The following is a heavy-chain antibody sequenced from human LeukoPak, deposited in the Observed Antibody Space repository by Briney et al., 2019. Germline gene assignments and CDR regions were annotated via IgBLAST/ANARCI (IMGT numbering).Heavy chain of an antibody. D-gene: IGHD6-6*01. J-gene: IGHJ4*02. Sequence: GGSLRLSCAASGFTFNKYWMNWVRQAPGKGLEWVANIKQDGSEKYYVDSVKGRFTISRDNAKNLLFLQMDSLRAEDTAVYYCARDHDSSSSQLDYWGQGTLVTVSS. CDR1: GFTFNKYW. CDR2: IKQDGSEK. V-gene: IGHV3-7*01. CDR3: ARDHDSSSSQLDY.